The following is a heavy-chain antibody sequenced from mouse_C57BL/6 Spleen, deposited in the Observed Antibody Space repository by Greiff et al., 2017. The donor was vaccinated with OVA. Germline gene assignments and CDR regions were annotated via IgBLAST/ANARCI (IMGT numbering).Heavy chain of an antibody. CDR2: IRSKSNNYAT. CDR3: VRPYDYSAWFAY. Sequence: EVQGVESGGGLVQPKGSLKLSCAASGFSFNTYAMNWVRQAPGKGLEWVARIRSKSNNYATYYADSVKDRFTISRDDSESMLYLQMNNLKTEDTAMYYCVRPYDYSAWFAYGGQGTLVTVSA. D-gene: IGHD2-4*01. J-gene: IGHJ3*01. V-gene: IGHV10-1*01. CDR1: GFSFNTYA.